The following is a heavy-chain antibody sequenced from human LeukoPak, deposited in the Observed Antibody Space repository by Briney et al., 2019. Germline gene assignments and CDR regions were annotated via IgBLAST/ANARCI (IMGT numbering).Heavy chain of an antibody. J-gene: IGHJ5*02. CDR3: AKDPYCSSTSCHNWFDP. V-gene: IGHV3-23*01. CDR1: GFTFSTYA. Sequence: QTGGSLRLSCAASGFTFSTYAMTWVRQAPGKGLEWVSAISGSGGSTYYADSVKGRFTISRDNSKNTLYLQMNSLRAEDTAVYYCAKDPYCSSTSCHNWFDPWGQGTLVTVSS. D-gene: IGHD2-2*01. CDR2: ISGSGGST.